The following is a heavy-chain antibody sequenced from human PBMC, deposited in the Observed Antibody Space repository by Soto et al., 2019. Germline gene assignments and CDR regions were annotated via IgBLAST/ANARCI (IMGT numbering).Heavy chain of an antibody. D-gene: IGHD3-3*01. V-gene: IGHV4-61*01. Sequence: SLTCTVSGGSISSSSYYWGWIRQPPGKGLECIGYIYYSGSTNYNPSLKSRVTISVDTSKNQFSLKLSSVTAADTAVYYCARDLSSDFWSGSNWFGPRGHGTPVTV. CDR2: IYYSGST. J-gene: IGHJ5*02. CDR3: ARDLSSDFWSGSNWFGP. CDR1: GGSISSSSYY.